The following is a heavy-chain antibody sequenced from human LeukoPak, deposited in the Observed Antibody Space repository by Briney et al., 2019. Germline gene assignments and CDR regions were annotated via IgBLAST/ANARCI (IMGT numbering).Heavy chain of an antibody. CDR2: IYPDDSET. CDR3: ARQAYGSRFGAFDI. CDR1: GYKFTTDY. J-gene: IGHJ3*02. D-gene: IGHD3-22*01. V-gene: IGHV5-51*01. Sequence: GESLKISCEASGYKFTTDYIGWVRQMPGKGLEWMGIIYPDDSETNYSPSFKGQVTMSVDKSITTAFLQWSSLKASDTAMYYCARQAYGSRFGAFDIWGQGTMVTVSS.